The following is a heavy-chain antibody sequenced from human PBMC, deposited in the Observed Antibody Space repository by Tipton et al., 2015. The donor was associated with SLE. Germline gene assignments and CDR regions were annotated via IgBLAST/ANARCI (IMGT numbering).Heavy chain of an antibody. V-gene: IGHV4-39*07. Sequence: TLSLTCTVSGFSISSSSYTWGWIRQPPGKGLEWIGTIHYSGTTYYNPSLRSRVTISVDTSKNQFSLNLNSVTAADTAVYYCARGANWGSRDFQYWGQGTPVTVSS. CDR2: IHYSGTT. D-gene: IGHD7-27*01. J-gene: IGHJ4*02. CDR1: GFSISSSSYT. CDR3: ARGANWGSRDFQY.